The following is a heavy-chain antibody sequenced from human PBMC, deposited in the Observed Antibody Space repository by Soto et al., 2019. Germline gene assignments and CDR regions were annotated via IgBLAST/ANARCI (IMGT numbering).Heavy chain of an antibody. CDR3: AMKYGMDV. Sequence: RGSLRLSCAASGFTFSSYEMNWVRQAPGKGLEWVSYISRSGSTIYYTDSVKGRFTISRDNAKNSLYLQMISLRAEDTAVYYCAMKYGMDVWGQGTTVTVSS. V-gene: IGHV3-48*03. CDR2: ISRSGSTI. CDR1: GFTFSSYE. J-gene: IGHJ6*02.